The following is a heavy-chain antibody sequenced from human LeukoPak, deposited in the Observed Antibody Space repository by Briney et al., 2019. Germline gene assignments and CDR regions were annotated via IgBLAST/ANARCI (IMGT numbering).Heavy chain of an antibody. CDR3: AKKRDAFDI. Sequence: GGSLRLSCVASGFTFSSYAMGWVRRAPGKRPEWVSSLTDSGGTTYYVDSVKGRFTISRDNSKNTLYLHMNSLRAEDTAMYYCAKKRDAFDIWGQGTVVAVSS. V-gene: IGHV3-23*01. CDR2: LTDSGGTT. J-gene: IGHJ3*02. CDR1: GFTFSSYA. D-gene: IGHD5-24*01.